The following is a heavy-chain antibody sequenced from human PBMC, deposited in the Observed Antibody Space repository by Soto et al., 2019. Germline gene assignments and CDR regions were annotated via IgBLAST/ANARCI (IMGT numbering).Heavy chain of an antibody. J-gene: IGHJ4*02. D-gene: IGHD5-18*01. CDR2: INHSGST. Sequence: SETLSLTCAVYGGSFSGYYWSWIRQPPGKGLEWIGEINHSGSTNYNPSLKSRVTISVDTSKNQFSLKLSSVTAADTAVYYCARTGYSYAPHFDYWGQGTLVTVSS. V-gene: IGHV4-34*01. CDR1: GGSFSGYY. CDR3: ARTGYSYAPHFDY.